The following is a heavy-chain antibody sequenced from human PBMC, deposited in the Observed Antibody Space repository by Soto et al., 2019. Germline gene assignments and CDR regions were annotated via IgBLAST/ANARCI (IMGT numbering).Heavy chain of an antibody. Sequence: QGQVVQSGAEVKRPGASVKVSCKASGDTFTSNGISWVLQAPGQGLEWLAWISIYNGNTQYAQKVQGRVTMTTDTSTNTAYMELRSLRSDDTAVYYCAMAPGSSSRPLVFDYWGQGTLVTVSA. CDR1: GDTFTSNG. D-gene: IGHD6-6*01. J-gene: IGHJ4*02. CDR3: AMAPGSSSRPLVFDY. V-gene: IGHV1-18*04. CDR2: ISIYNGNT.